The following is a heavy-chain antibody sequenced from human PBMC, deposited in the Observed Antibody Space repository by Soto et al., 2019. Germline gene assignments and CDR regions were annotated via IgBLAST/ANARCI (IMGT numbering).Heavy chain of an antibody. Sequence: GGSLRLSCAASGFTFSNAWMSWVRQAPGKGLEWVGRIKSKTDGGTTDYAAPVKGRFTISRDDSKNTLYLQMNSLKTEDTAVYYCTTDHRYCSSTSCYATGYWGQGTLVTVSS. CDR2: IKSKTDGGTT. V-gene: IGHV3-15*01. CDR1: GFTFSNAW. CDR3: TTDHRYCSSTSCYATGY. D-gene: IGHD2-2*01. J-gene: IGHJ4*02.